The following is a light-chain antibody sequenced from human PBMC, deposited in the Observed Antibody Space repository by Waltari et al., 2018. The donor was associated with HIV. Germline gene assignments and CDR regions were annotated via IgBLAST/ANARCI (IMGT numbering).Light chain of an antibody. CDR3: QQYNSWPPAWT. J-gene: IGKJ1*01. CDR2: GAS. CDR1: HRVSTN. Sequence: EVVMTQSPATLSVSPGDRATLSCRASHRVSTNLAWYQQKPGQAPRLLIFGASTRATGIPARFSGSVSGTEFSLTISFLQSEDFAVYYCQQYNSWPPAWTFGQGTNVEIK. V-gene: IGKV3-15*01.